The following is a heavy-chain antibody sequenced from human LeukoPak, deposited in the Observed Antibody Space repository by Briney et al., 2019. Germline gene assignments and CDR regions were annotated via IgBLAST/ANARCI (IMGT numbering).Heavy chain of an antibody. D-gene: IGHD5-24*01. CDR3: VKGARDGYKHDY. CDR1: GFTFSSYA. J-gene: IGHJ4*02. CDR2: ISSNGGST. V-gene: IGHV3-64D*09. Sequence: GGSLRLSCAASGFTFSSYAMHWVRQAPGKGLEYVSAISSNGGSTYYGDSVKGRFTISRDNSKNTLYLQMSSLRAEDTAVYYCVKGARDGYKHDYWGQGTLVTVSS.